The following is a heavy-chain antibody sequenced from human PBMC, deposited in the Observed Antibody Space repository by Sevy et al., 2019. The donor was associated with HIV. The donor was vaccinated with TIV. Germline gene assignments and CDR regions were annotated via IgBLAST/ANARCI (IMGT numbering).Heavy chain of an antibody. V-gene: IGHV4-4*07. Sequence: SETLSLTCTVSGGSISSYYWSWIRQPAGKGLEWIGRIYTSGSTNYNPSLKSRVTMSVDTSKNQFSLKLSSVTAADTAVYYCAATYYDFWSGYSTQGTVNNCFDPWGQGTLVTVSS. CDR2: IYTSGST. CDR1: GGSISSYY. J-gene: IGHJ5*02. CDR3: AATYYDFWSGYSTQGTVNNCFDP. D-gene: IGHD3-3*01.